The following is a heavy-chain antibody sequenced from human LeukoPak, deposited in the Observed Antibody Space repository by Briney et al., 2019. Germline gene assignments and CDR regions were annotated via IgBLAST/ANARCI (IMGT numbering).Heavy chain of an antibody. CDR2: IIPILGIA. CDR1: GGTFSSYA. D-gene: IGHD5-12*01. V-gene: IGHV1-69*04. J-gene: IGHJ6*02. CDR3: ARGRGYSGYDYYYGMDV. Sequence: SVKVSCKASGGTFSSYAISWVRQAPGQGLEWMGRIIPILGIANYAQKFQGRVTITADKSTSTAYMELSSLRSEDTAVYYCARGRGYSGYDYYYGMDVWGQGTTVTVSS.